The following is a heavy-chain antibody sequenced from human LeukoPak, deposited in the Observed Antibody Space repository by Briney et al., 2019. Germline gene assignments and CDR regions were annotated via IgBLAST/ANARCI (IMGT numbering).Heavy chain of an antibody. V-gene: IGHV3-74*01. CDR1: GFTLSSTYW. D-gene: IGHD3-10*01. CDR3: ARDKKGGESSEIDY. CDR2: INSDGRRT. J-gene: IGHJ4*02. Sequence: GGSLRLSCAVSGFTLSSTYWMHWVRQAPGKGLVWVSRINSDGRRTNYADSVRGRFTISRDNTKNTLYLQMTSLSAEDTAAYYCARDKKGGESSEIDYWGQGARVTVSS.